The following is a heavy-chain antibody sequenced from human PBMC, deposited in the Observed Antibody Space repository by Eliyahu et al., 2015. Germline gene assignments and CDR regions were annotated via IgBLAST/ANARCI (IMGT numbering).Heavy chain of an antibody. V-gene: IGHV3-33*01. CDR1: GFXYSNHG. J-gene: IGHJ4*02. CDR3: ARDRAKPGTTPDY. Sequence: QVQVVESGGGVVQPGGSLXLPCXXXGFXYSNHGMHWVRQAPGKGLEWVAVIFYDGRSKYYADSVKGRFTISRDNSKNTMSLQMNSLTAEDTAIYYCARDRAKPGTTPDYWGQGTLVTVSS. D-gene: IGHD1-7*01. CDR2: IFYDGRSK.